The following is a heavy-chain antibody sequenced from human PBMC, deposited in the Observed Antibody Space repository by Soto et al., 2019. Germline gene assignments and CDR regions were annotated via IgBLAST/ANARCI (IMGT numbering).Heavy chain of an antibody. D-gene: IGHD6-6*01. V-gene: IGHV3-23*01. J-gene: IGHJ4*02. CDR3: AQRDSSSGLGLV. CDR1: GFTFGNYA. Sequence: EVQLLESGGALVQPGGSLRLSCAASGFTFGNYAMTWVRQAPGKGLEWVSAIGPTAADTYYADSAKGRFTVSRDNSKTALFLQINSLRAEDKAIYYCAQRDSSSGLGLVWGQGTLVIVAS. CDR2: IGPTAADT.